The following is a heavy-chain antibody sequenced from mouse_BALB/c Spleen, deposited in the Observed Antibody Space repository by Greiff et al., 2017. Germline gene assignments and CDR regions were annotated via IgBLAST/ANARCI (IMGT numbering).Heavy chain of an antibody. CDR2: INPNNGGT. J-gene: IGHJ4*01. D-gene: IGHD1-1*01. CDR3: ARSFGQYYGSSPYAMDY. Sequence: VQLQQSGPELVKPGASVKIPCKASGYTFTDYNMDWVKQSHGKSLEWIGDINPNNGGTIYNQKFKGKATLTVDKSSSTAYMELRSLTSEDTAVYYCARSFGQYYGSSPYAMDYWGQGTSVTVSS. V-gene: IGHV1-18*01. CDR1: GYTFTDYN.